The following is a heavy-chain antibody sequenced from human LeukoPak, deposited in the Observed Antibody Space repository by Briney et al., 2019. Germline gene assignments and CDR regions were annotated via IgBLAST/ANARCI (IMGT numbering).Heavy chain of an antibody. D-gene: IGHD2-15*01. CDR3: AQGYCSGGSCYSRPHYYMDV. V-gene: IGHV3-30*02. CDR1: GFTFSSYG. Sequence: PGGSLRLSCAASGFTFSSYGMHWVRQAPGKGLEWVAFIRYDGSNKYYADSVKGRFTISRDNSKNTLYLQMNSLRAEDTAVYYCAQGYCSGGSCYSRPHYYMDVWGKGTTVTVSS. J-gene: IGHJ6*03. CDR2: IRYDGSNK.